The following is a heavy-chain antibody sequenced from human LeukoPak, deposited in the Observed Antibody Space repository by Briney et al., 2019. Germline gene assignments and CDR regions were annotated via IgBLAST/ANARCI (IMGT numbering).Heavy chain of an antibody. V-gene: IGHV3-7*03. J-gene: IGHJ3*01. Sequence: GGSLRLSRAVSGFTFSGFWMSWSRQAPGKGLEWVASINSDGSEGYYADVVKGRFTISRDNAKNSLYLQINSLRAEDTAVYYCARSSYSSSSSVWGQGTMVTVSS. CDR3: ARSSYSSSSSV. D-gene: IGHD6-6*01. CDR1: GFTFSGFW. CDR2: INSDGSEG.